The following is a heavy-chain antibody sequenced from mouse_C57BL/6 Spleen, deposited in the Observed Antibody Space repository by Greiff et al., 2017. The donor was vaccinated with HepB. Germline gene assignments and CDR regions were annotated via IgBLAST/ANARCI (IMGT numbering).Heavy chain of an antibody. J-gene: IGHJ3*01. V-gene: IGHV5-4*01. CDR3: ARETIYYYGGRYSAWFAY. CDR1: GFTFSSYA. Sequence: DVMLVESGGGLVKPGGSLKLSCAASGFTFSSYAMSWVRQTPEKRLEWVATISDGGSYTYYPDNVKGRFTISRENTKNNLYLQMSNLKSEDTAMYYCARETIYYYGGRYSAWFAYWGQGTLVTVSA. D-gene: IGHD1-1*01. CDR2: ISDGGSYT.